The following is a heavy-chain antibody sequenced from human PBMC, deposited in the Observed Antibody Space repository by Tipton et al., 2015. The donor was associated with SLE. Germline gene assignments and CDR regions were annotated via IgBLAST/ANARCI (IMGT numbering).Heavy chain of an antibody. CDR3: ARDFEQQLYYYYYYMDV. Sequence: QVQLVQSGGGVVQPGRSLRLSCSASGFTFSTYGMHWVRQAPGKGPEWVALIWYDGDNKYYVDSVKGRFTISRDNAKNSLYLQMNSLRAEDTAVYYCARDFEQQLYYYYYYMDVWGKGTTVTISS. J-gene: IGHJ6*03. D-gene: IGHD6-13*01. CDR2: IWYDGDNK. V-gene: IGHV3-33*08. CDR1: GFTFSTYG.